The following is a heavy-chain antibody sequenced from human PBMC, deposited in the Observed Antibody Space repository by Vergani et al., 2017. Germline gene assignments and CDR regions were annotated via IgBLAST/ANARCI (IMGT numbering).Heavy chain of an antibody. D-gene: IGHD3-16*01. Sequence: QVQLQESGPGLVKPSQTLSLTCTVSGGSISSGSYYWSWIRQPAGKGLEWIGRFYTSGSTNYNPPLKSRVTISVDTSKNQFSLKLSSVTAADTAVYYCARQEILGYFYYGMDVWGQGTTVTVSS. CDR3: ARQEILGYFYYGMDV. J-gene: IGHJ6*02. CDR2: FYTSGST. V-gene: IGHV4-61*02. CDR1: GGSISSGSYY.